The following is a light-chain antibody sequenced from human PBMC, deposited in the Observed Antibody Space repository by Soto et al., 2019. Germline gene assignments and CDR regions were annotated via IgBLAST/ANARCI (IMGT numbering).Light chain of an antibody. CDR2: AAS. CDR3: QQYYSYPR. CDR1: QGISSY. V-gene: IGKV1-8*01. Sequence: AIRMTQSPSSLSASTGDRVTITCRASQGISSYLAWYQQKPGKAPKLLIYAASTLQSGVPSRFSGSGSGTDFTLTISCLQSEDFATYYCQQYYSYPRFGQGTRLEIK. J-gene: IGKJ5*01.